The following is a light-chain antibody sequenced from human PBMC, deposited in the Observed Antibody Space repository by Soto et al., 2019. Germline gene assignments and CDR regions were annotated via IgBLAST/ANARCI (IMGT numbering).Light chain of an antibody. CDR2: EVS. V-gene: IGLV2-8*01. J-gene: IGLJ1*01. CDR3: SSYAGSNNFDV. CDR1: SSDVGGYNY. Sequence: QSVLTRPPSASGSPGQSVTISSTGTSSDVGGYNYVSWYQQHPGKAPKLMIYEVSKRPSGVPDRFSGSKSGNTASLTVSGLQAEDEADYYCSSYAGSNNFDVFGTGTKVTVL.